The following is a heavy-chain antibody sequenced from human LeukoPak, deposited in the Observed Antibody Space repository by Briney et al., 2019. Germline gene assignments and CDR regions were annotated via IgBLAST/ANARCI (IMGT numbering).Heavy chain of an antibody. CDR3: ARVGGVPLGAFDI. D-gene: IGHD3-16*01. CDR2: MYYSGSTRST. CDR1: GGSISSYY. Sequence: SETLSLTCTVSGGSISSYYWSWIRQPPGKGLEWIGYMYYSGSTRSTNYNPSLKSRVTLSVDTSKNQFSLKLTSVTAADTAVYYCARVGGVPLGAFDIWGQGTMVTASS. V-gene: IGHV4-59*01. J-gene: IGHJ3*02.